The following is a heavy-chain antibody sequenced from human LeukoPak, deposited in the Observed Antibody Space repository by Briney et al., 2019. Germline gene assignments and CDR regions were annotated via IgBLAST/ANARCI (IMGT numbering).Heavy chain of an antibody. V-gene: IGHV3-21*01. J-gene: IGHJ6*03. CDR3: ARAYSERYGLGYYYMDV. Sequence: GGSLRLSCAASGFTFSSYEMNWGRQGPGKGLEWVSSISSSGSYIYYADSVKGRFTISRDNAKKSLYLQMNSLRVEDTAVYYCARAYSERYGLGYYYMDVWGKGTTVTVSS. CDR1: GFTFSSYE. D-gene: IGHD1-26*01. CDR2: ISSSGSYI.